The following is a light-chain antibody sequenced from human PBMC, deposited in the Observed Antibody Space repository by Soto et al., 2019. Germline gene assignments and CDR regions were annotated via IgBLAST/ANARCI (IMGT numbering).Light chain of an antibody. CDR2: DAS. CDR3: QQYGSSPWT. Sequence: EIVLTQSPATLSLSPWERATLSCRASQSVSSYLAWYQQKPGQAPRLLIYDASNRATGIPARFSGSGSGTDFALTISGREPEDFAVYYCQQYGSSPWTFGQGTKVDIK. CDR1: QSVSSY. V-gene: IGKV3-20*01. J-gene: IGKJ1*01.